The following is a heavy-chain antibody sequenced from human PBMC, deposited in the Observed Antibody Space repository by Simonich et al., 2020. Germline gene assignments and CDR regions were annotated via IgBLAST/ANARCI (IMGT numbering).Heavy chain of an antibody. Sequence: QVQLVQSGAEVKKPGASVKVSCKASGYTFTSYGISWVRQAPGQGLEWMGWIIAYKCNTNYGTKLQGRVTMTTDTSNSTAYMELRSLRSDDTAVYYCARSTTGTTAFDIWGQGTMVTVSS. CDR3: ARSTTGTTAFDI. D-gene: IGHD1-1*01. CDR1: GYTFTSYG. V-gene: IGHV1-18*01. CDR2: IIAYKCNT. J-gene: IGHJ3*02.